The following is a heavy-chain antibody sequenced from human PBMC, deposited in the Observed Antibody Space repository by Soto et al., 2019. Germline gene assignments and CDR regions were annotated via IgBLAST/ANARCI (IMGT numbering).Heavy chain of an antibody. D-gene: IGHD5-18*01. CDR2: IYPGDSDT. J-gene: IGHJ6*02. V-gene: IGHV5-51*01. Sequence: GESLKISCKGSGYSFTSYWIGWVRQMPGKGLEWMGIIYPGDSDTRYSPSFQGQVTISADKSISTAYLQWSSLKASDTAMYYCARRIQLSTYYYYGMDVWGQGTTVTVSS. CDR1: GYSFTSYW. CDR3: ARRIQLSTYYYYGMDV.